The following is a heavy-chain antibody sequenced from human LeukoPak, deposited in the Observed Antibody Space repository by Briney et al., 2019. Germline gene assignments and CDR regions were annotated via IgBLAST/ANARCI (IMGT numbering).Heavy chain of an antibody. CDR2: ISYDGSNK. CDR3: AKDRGSGSYYGPFDY. D-gene: IGHD1-26*01. V-gene: IGHV3-30*18. CDR1: GFTFSSYG. Sequence: GRSLRLSCAASGFTFSSYGMHWVRQAPGKGLEWVAVISYDGSNKYYADSVKGRFTISRDNSKNTLYLQMNSLRAEDTAVYYCAKDRGSGSYYGPFDYWGQGTLVTVSS. J-gene: IGHJ4*02.